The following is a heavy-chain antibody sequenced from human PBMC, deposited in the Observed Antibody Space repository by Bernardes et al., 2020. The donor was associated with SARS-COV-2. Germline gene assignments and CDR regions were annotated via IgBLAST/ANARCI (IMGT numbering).Heavy chain of an antibody. CDR1: GFTFSTFW. D-gene: IGHD6-6*01. CDR3: ARIYSTSSFDFDY. V-gene: IGHV3-7*01. Sequence: GGSLRLSCAASGFTFSTFWMTWVRQAPGKGLAWVANINQDGSETFYVDSVKGRFTISRDNAKNSLFMEMNTLRAEDTAVYYCARIYSTSSFDFDYWGQGTLVTGSA. CDR2: INQDGSET. J-gene: IGHJ4*02.